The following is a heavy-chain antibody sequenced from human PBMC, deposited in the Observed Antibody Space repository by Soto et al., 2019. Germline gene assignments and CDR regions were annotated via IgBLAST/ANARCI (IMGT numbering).Heavy chain of an antibody. Sequence: EVQLVESGGGLVQPGGSPRLSCAASGFPFSNFWMSWVRQAPGKGLEWVASIEPDGSERSHVDAVRGRFTISRDNAKSSLYLQMNNLRADDTAVYYCARDVIWGQGSLVTVSS. V-gene: IGHV3-7*05. CDR1: GFPFSNFW. CDR3: ARDVI. CDR2: IEPDGSER. J-gene: IGHJ4*02.